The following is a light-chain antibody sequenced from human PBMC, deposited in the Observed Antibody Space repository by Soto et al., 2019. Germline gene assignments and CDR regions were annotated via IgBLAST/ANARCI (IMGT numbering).Light chain of an antibody. CDR3: QQVNSYPYT. CDR1: QGISSY. CDR2: AAS. V-gene: IGKV1-9*01. J-gene: IGKJ2*01. Sequence: DIQLTQSPSFLSASVGDRVTITCRASQGISSYLGWCQQKPGKAPNLLIFAASTLQDGVPSRFSGSGSGTEFTLTISSLQPEDCATYYCQQVNSYPYTFGQGTTLEI.